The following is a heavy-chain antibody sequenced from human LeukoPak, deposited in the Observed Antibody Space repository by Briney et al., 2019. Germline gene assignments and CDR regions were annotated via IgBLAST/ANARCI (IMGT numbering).Heavy chain of an antibody. J-gene: IGHJ4*02. V-gene: IGHV3-48*02. CDR2: IISSGDTS. Sequence: GGPLRLSCAASGFTFSGYTVNWVRQAPGKGLEWVSSIISSGDTSYYTDSVKGRFTISRDNAKNSLYLQMNGLRDEDTAVYYCARGTYGSGFDYWGQGTLVTVSS. CDR1: GFTFSGYT. D-gene: IGHD3-10*01. CDR3: ARGTYGSGFDY.